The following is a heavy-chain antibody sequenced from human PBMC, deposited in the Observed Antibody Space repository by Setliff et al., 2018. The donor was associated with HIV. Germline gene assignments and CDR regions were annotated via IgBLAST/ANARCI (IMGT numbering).Heavy chain of an antibody. V-gene: IGHV3-30*18. Sequence: PGGSLRLSCAASGFTLSTYGTYWVRQAPGKGLEWVAVILYDESDKYYADSVKGRFTISRDNSKNTVYLQMNSLRLEDTAVYYCAKVSSPYTTSSFVLDYWGQGTLVTVSS. CDR3: AKVSSPYTTSSFVLDY. J-gene: IGHJ4*02. CDR1: GFTLSTYG. D-gene: IGHD6-6*01. CDR2: ILYDESDK.